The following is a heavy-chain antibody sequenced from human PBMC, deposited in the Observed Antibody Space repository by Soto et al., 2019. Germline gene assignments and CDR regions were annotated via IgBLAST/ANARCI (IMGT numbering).Heavy chain of an antibody. V-gene: IGHV3-21*06. CDR1: GFTFTGYS. CDR2: ISSTTNYI. J-gene: IGHJ4*02. Sequence: VGSLRLSFAASGFTFTGYSMNWVRQAPGKGLEWVSSISSTTNYIYYGDSMKGRFTISRDNAKNSLYLEMNSLRAEDTAVYYCARESEDLTSNFDYWGQGTLVTVSS. CDR3: ARESEDLTSNFDY.